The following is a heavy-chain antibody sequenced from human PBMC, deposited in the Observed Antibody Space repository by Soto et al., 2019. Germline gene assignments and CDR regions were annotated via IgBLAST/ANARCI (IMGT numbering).Heavy chain of an antibody. J-gene: IGHJ4*02. D-gene: IGHD4-17*01. Sequence: ASVKVSCKASGYTFTSYAMHWVRQAPGQRLEWMGWINAGNGNTKYSQKFQGRVTITRDTSASTAYMELSSLRSEDTAVYYCARRFDYGGNSGLDYWGQGTLVTVS. V-gene: IGHV1-3*01. CDR3: ARRFDYGGNSGLDY. CDR2: INAGNGNT. CDR1: GYTFTSYA.